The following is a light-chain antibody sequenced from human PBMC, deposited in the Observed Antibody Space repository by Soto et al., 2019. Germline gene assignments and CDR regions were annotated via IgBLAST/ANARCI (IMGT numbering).Light chain of an antibody. J-gene: IGKJ4*01. V-gene: IGKV3-15*01. CDR1: QSVTIY. CDR2: SAS. CDR3: QQYNNWPLT. Sequence: VMSQSAATLSVSQGERATLSCRASQSVTIYLAWYQQKPGQAPRLLIYSASTRATGIPARFSGSGSGTEFTLTISSLQSEDFAVYYCQQYNNWPLTFGGGTKVDIK.